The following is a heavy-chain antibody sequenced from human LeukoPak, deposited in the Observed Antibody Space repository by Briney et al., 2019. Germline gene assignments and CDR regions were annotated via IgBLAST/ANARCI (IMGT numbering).Heavy chain of an antibody. J-gene: IGHJ4*02. CDR1: GGSFSGYY. CDR2: INHSGST. V-gene: IGHV4-34*01. Sequence: SETLSLTCAVYGGSFSGYYWSWIRQPPGKGLEWIGEINHSGSTNYNPSLKSRVTISVDTSKNQFSLNLSSVTAADTAVYYCASDAGDSSGPNYWGQGTLVTVSS. CDR3: ASDAGDSSGPNY. D-gene: IGHD3-22*01.